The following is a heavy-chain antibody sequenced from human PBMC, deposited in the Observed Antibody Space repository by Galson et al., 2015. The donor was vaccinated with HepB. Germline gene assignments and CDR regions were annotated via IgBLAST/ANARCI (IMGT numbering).Heavy chain of an antibody. V-gene: IGHV1-18*04. CDR3: ARVYSSSWYNWFDP. CDR1: GYTFTSYG. CDR2: ISAYNGNT. D-gene: IGHD6-13*01. J-gene: IGHJ5*02. Sequence: SVKVSCKASGYTFTSYGISWVRQAPGQGLEWMGWISAYNGNTNYAQKLQGRVTVTTDTSTSTAYMELRSLRSDDTAVYYCARVYSSSWYNWFDPWGQGTLVTVSS.